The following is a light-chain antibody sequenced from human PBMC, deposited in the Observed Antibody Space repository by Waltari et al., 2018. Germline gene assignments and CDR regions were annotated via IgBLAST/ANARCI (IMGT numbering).Light chain of an antibody. CDR1: QDISNY. Sequence: DIQMTQSPSSLSASVGDRVTITCQASQDISNYLNWYQQKPGKDPKLLIYDSSNLETGVPARVSGSGSGTDFTFTISSLQPEDIATYYCQQYDNLPPYTFGQGTKLEIK. CDR3: QQYDNLPPYT. V-gene: IGKV1-33*01. CDR2: DSS. J-gene: IGKJ2*01.